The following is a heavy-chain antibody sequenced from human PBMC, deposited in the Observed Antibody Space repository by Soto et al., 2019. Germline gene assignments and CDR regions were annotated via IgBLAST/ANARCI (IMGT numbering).Heavy chain of an antibody. CDR2: IKQDGSEK. D-gene: IGHD2-15*01. V-gene: IGHV3-7*04. CDR3: TRGPRSTSTATGAF. CDR1: GFTFSSYW. Sequence: PGGSLRLSCAASGFTFSSYWMSWVRQAPGKGLEWVANIKQDGSEKYYVDSVKGRFTISRDNAKNSLYLQMNDLRAEDTAVYYCTRGPRSTSTATGAFWGQGTLVTVYS. J-gene: IGHJ4*02.